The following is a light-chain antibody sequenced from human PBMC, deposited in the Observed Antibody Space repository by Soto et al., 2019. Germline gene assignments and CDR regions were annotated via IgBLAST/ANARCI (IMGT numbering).Light chain of an antibody. J-gene: IGLJ3*02. Sequence: QAVVTQPPSASGTPGQRVTISCSGSRASIGSNTVTLYQHLPGAAPQLLVYNNNQRPSGVPDRFSGSKSDTSASLAISGLQFEYEAVYYCAAWDDSLSGPVFGGGTKLTVL. CDR3: AAWDDSLSGPV. V-gene: IGLV1-44*01. CDR1: RASIGSNT. CDR2: NNN.